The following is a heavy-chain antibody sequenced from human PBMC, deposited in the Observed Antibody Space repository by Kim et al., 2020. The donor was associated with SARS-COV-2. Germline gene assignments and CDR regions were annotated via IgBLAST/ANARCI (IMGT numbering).Heavy chain of an antibody. V-gene: IGHV4-31*03. Sequence: SETLSLTCTVSGGSISSGGYYWSWIRQHPGKGLEWIGYIYYSGSTYYNPSLKSRVTISVDTSKNQFSLKLSSVTAADTAVYYCARATESLTGTTYPYYYYYGMDVWGQGTTVTVSS. J-gene: IGHJ6*02. CDR3: ARATESLTGTTYPYYYYYGMDV. CDR2: IYYSGST. CDR1: GGSISSGGYY. D-gene: IGHD1-7*01.